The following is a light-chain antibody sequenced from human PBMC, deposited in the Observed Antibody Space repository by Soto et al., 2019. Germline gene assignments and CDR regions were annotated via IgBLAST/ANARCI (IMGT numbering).Light chain of an antibody. Sequence: DIQMTQSPSTLSASVGDRVTITCRASQSISSWLAWYQQKPGKAPKLLIYKASSLESGVPSRFSGSGSWTEFTLTISSLQPDDFATYYCQKYNSYTSWTFGQGTKVDIK. CDR2: KAS. V-gene: IGKV1-5*03. J-gene: IGKJ1*01. CDR3: QKYNSYTSWT. CDR1: QSISSW.